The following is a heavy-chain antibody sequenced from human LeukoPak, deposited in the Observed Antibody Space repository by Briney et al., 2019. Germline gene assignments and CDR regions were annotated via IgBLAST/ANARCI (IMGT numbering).Heavy chain of an antibody. J-gene: IGHJ4*02. Sequence: SVKVSCKASGGTFSSYAISWVRQAPGQGLEWMGRIIPIVGIPNYAQKFQGRVTITADRSTSTAYMELSSLRSEDTAVYYCARDPRNYCSGGSCYMRDYWGQGTLVTVSS. CDR3: ARDPRNYCSGGSCYMRDY. V-gene: IGHV1-69*04. D-gene: IGHD2-15*01. CDR1: GGTFSSYA. CDR2: IIPIVGIP.